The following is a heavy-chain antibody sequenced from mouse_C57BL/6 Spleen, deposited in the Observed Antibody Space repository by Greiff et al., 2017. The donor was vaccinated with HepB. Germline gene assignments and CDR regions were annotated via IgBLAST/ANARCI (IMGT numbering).Heavy chain of an antibody. J-gene: IGHJ1*03. CDR2: ISDGGSYT. D-gene: IGHD1-1*01. V-gene: IGHV5-4*01. CDR1: GFTFSSYA. CDR3: ARDGGTTVVEGYFDV. Sequence: DVMLVESGGGLVKPGGSLKLSCAASGFTFSSYAMSWVRQTPEKRLEWVATISDGGSYTYYPDNVKGRFTISRDNAKNNLYLQMSHLKSEDTAMYYCARDGGTTVVEGYFDVWGTGTTVTVSS.